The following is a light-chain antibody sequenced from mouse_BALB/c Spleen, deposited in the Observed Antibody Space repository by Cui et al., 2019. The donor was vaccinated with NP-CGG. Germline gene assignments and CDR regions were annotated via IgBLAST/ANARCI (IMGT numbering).Light chain of an antibody. CDR2: GTS. CDR3: TLWYSNHWV. J-gene: IGLJ1*01. V-gene: IGLV1*01. Sequence: QAVVTQESALTPSPGETVTLTCRSSTGAATTSNYANWVQEKPNHLFTSLIGGTSNRAPGVPARFSGSLIGDKAALTITGAQTEDEATYFCTLWYSNHWVFGGGTKLTVL. CDR1: TGAATTSNY.